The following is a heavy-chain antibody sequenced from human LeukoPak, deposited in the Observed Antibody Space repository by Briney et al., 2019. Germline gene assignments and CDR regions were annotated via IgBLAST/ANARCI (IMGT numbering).Heavy chain of an antibody. V-gene: IGHV3-23*01. CDR1: GFTYNNYA. CDR3: ANDFDY. CDR2: ISGSGDYT. Sequence: PGGSLRLSCAASGFTYNNYAMSWVRQAPGKGLEWVSTISGSGDYTYYADSVKGRFTISRDISKNTLYLQMISQRAEDTAVYYCANDFDYWGQGTLVTVSS. J-gene: IGHJ4*02.